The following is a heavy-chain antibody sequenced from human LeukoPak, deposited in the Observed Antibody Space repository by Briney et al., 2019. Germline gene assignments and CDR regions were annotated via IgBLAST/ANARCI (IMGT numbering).Heavy chain of an antibody. CDR3: TKDPNGDYVGAFDP. CDR1: GFSFSSFA. J-gene: IGHJ5*02. Sequence: GGSLRLSCAASGFSFSSFAMTWVRQAPGKGLEWDSSITAGHYPTYNTDSVKGRFTISRDNSKNTLYLQMNSLRADDTAVYYCTKDPNGDYVGAFDPWGQGTLVTVSS. D-gene: IGHD4-17*01. V-gene: IGHV3-23*01. CDR2: ITAGHYPT.